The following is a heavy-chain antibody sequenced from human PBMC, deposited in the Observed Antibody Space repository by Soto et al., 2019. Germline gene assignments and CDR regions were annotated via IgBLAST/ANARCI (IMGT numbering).Heavy chain of an antibody. CDR3: ARIRGLGEVPPHFDY. Sequence: QVQLQESGPGLVKPSETLSLTCTVSRGSISSYYWSWIRQPPGKGLEWIGYISYSGNTNYNASLKSRVTISVDTSTNQLSLRVTSVTAAATAVYYCARIRGLGEVPPHFDYWGQGALVTVSS. D-gene: IGHD3-16*01. J-gene: IGHJ4*02. CDR2: ISYSGNT. V-gene: IGHV4-59*01. CDR1: RGSISSYY.